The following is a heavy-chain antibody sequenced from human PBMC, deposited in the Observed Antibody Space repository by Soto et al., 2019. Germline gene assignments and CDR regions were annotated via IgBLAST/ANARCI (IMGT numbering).Heavy chain of an antibody. D-gene: IGHD3-16*01. CDR3: ARGLLGGAAT. V-gene: IGHV4-34*01. CDR1: GGSLSGYY. Sequence: QVQLQQWGAGLLKPSETLSLTCAVYGGSLSGYYWSWIRQPPGKGLEWIGEINRSGSTNYIPSLKSGVIISVDKSKNHFSLTLSSVSAADTAVYKCARGLLGGAATWGQGTMVTVSS. J-gene: IGHJ5*02. CDR2: INRSGST.